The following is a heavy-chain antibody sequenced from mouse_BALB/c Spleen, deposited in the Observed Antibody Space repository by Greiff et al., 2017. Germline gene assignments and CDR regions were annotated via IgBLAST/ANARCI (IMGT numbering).Heavy chain of an antibody. CDR1: GYAFTNYL. Sequence: QVQLKESGAELVRPGTSVKVSCKASGYAFTNYLIEWVKQRPGQGLEWIGVINPGSGGTNYNEKFKGKATLTADKSSSTAYMQLSSLTSDDSAVYFCARTLLRAWVAYWGQGTLVTVSA. CDR3: ARTLLRAWVAY. D-gene: IGHD1-1*01. J-gene: IGHJ3*01. V-gene: IGHV1-54*01. CDR2: INPGSGGT.